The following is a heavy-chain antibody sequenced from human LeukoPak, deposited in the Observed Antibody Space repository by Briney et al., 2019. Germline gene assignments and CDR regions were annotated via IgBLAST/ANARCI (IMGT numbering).Heavy chain of an antibody. J-gene: IGHJ4*02. V-gene: IGHV3-23*01. Sequence: GGSLRLSCAASGFTFAGYAMSWVRQAPGKGLEWVSVISTSGGNTYYADSVKGRFTISRDNSKNTLYLQMNSLRAEDTAVYYCAKDPTPMATITDFDYWGQGTLVTVSS. D-gene: IGHD5-24*01. CDR2: ISTSGGNT. CDR1: GFTFAGYA. CDR3: AKDPTPMATITDFDY.